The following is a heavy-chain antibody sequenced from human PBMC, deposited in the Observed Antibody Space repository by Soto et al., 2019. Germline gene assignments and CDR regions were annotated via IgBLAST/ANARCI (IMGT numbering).Heavy chain of an antibody. CDR3: AKAHGSGTPRSAFDI. CDR1: GFTFSSFA. Sequence: GGSLRLSCAVSGFTFSSFAMSWVRQAPGKGLEWVSAISGSGDNTHYADSVKGRFTISRDNSKNTLFLQMNSLRAEDTAVYFCAKAHGSGTPRSAFDIWGQGTMVTVSS. CDR2: ISGSGDNT. D-gene: IGHD3-10*01. J-gene: IGHJ3*02. V-gene: IGHV3-23*01.